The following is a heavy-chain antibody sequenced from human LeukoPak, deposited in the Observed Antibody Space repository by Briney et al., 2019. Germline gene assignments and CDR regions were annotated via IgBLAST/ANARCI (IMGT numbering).Heavy chain of an antibody. V-gene: IGHV1-46*01. CDR3: ATGPATAADD. Sequence: GASVKVSCKASGYTFTRYYMQWVRQAPGQGLEWMGIITPSGGSTTYAQKFQGRVSMTRDMSTRTFYMELSSLRSEDTAVYYCATGPATAADDWGQGTLVTVSS. CDR2: ITPSGGST. CDR1: GYTFTRYY. D-gene: IGHD6-13*01. J-gene: IGHJ1*01.